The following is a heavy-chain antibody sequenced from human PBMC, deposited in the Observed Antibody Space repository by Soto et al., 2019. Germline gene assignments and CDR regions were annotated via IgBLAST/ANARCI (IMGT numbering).Heavy chain of an antibody. V-gene: IGHV3-23*01. CDR1: GFTFSTSG. CDR2: ISGSGDYT. Sequence: EVQLLESGGGLVQPGGSLRLSCAASGFTFSTSGMSWVRQAPGKGLEWVSSISGSGDYTNYAASVTGRFTISRDNSKNTLYLQINSLTAEDTAVYYCANHGGFDIWGQGTMVAVSS. D-gene: IGHD4-17*01. CDR3: ANHGGFDI. J-gene: IGHJ3*02.